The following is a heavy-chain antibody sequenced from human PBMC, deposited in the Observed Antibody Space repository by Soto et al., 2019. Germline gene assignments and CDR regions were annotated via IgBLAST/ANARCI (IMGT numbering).Heavy chain of an antibody. J-gene: IGHJ4*02. Sequence: EVLLVESGGGLVQPGGSLRLSCAPSGLSVSSNYMSWVRQAPGKGLEWVSVIYSGSTTHYADSVKGRFTISRDSSRNTLYLQMNSLRVEDTAVYYCARGYWVEGYCAGTYFDYWGQGTLVTVSS. CDR3: ARGYWVEGYCAGTYFDY. V-gene: IGHV3-66*01. CDR1: GLSVSSNY. D-gene: IGHD3-22*01. CDR2: IYSGSTT.